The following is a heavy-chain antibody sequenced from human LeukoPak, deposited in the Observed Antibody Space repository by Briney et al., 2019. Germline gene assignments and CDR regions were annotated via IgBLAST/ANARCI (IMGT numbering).Heavy chain of an antibody. D-gene: IGHD6-19*01. CDR1: GGSISSYY. V-gene: IGHV4-59*12. J-gene: IGHJ4*02. Sequence: PSETLSLTCTVSGGSISSYYWSWIRQPPGKGLEWIGYIYYSGSTNYNPSLKGRVTISVDTSKNQFSLKLSSVTAADTAVYYCARAGYSSGWYPYYFDYWGQGTPVTVSS. CDR3: ARAGYSSGWYPYYFDY. CDR2: IYYSGST.